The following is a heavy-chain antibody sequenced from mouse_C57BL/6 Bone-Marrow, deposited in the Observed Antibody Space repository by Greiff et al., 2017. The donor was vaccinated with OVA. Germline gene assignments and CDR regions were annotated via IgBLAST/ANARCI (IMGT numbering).Heavy chain of an antibody. CDR3: ASLSALGYFDV. Sequence: EVKVVESGGDLVKPGGSLKLSCAASGFTFSSYGMSWVRQTPDKRLEWVATISSGGSYTYYPDSVKGRFTISRDNAKNTLYLQMSSLKSEDTAMYYCASLSALGYFDVWGTGTTVTVSS. CDR1: GFTFSSYG. V-gene: IGHV5-6*01. CDR2: ISSGGSYT. D-gene: IGHD6-5*01. J-gene: IGHJ1*03.